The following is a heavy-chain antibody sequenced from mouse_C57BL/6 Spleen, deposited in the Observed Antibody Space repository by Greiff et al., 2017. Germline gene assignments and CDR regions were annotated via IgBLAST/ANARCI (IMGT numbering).Heavy chain of an antibody. V-gene: IGHV1-76*01. Sequence: QVQLKEPGAELVRPGASVKLSCKASGYTFTDYYIHWVKQRTGQGLEWIARIYPESGHTYYNEKFKGKATLTAEKSSSTSYMQRRSLTCVTSAVYFCARYKTAQAMGFAYWGQGTLVTVSS. J-gene: IGHJ3*01. CDR2: IYPESGHT. CDR1: GYTFTDYY. CDR3: ARYKTAQAMGFAY. D-gene: IGHD3-2*02.